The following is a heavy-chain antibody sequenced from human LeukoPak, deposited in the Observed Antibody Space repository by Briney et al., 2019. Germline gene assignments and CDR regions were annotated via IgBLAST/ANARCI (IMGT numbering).Heavy chain of an antibody. CDR2: ISAYNGNT. J-gene: IGHJ4*02. CDR3: ARGIAVAVPLDY. D-gene: IGHD6-19*01. CDR1: GYTFTSYD. V-gene: IGHV1-18*01. Sequence: ASVKVSCKASGYTFTSYDINWVRQAPGQGLEWMGWISAYNGNTNYAQKLQGRVTMTTDTSTSTAYMELRSLRSDHTAVYYCARGIAVAVPLDYWGQGTLVTVSS.